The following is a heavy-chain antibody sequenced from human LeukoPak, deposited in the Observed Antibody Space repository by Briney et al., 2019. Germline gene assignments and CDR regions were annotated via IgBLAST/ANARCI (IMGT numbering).Heavy chain of an antibody. V-gene: IGHV3-48*04. CDR1: GFDFSTYS. CDR3: ARVGRSGWTVDY. Sequence: GGSLRLSCAASGFDFSTYSIDWVRQAPGKGLGWVSYISSSSSNIYHADSVKGRFTISRDNAKNSLHLQMNSLRAEDTAVHYCARVGRSGWTVDYWGQGTLVTVSS. J-gene: IGHJ4*02. D-gene: IGHD6-19*01. CDR2: ISSSSSNI.